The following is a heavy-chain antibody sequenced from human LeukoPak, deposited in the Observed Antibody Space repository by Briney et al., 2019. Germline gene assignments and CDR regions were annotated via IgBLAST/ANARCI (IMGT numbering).Heavy chain of an antibody. CDR3: AKSAGAFPYYHYMDV. D-gene: IGHD2/OR15-2a*01. J-gene: IGHJ6*03. Sequence: GGSLRLSCAASGFTFDDYAMHWVRQAPGKGLEWVSLISWDGGSTYYADSVKGRFTISRDNSKNSLYLQMNSLRAEDTALYYCAKSAGAFPYYHYMDVWGKGTTVTVSS. CDR2: ISWDGGST. CDR1: GFTFDDYA. V-gene: IGHV3-43D*04.